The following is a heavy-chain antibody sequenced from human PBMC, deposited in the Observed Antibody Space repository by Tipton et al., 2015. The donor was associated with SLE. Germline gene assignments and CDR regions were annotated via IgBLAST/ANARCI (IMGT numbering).Heavy chain of an antibody. Sequence: QVQLVQSGAEVKKPGASVKVSCKASGYTFTSYGISWVRQAPGQAPEWMGWITLFNGNTKYAQNLQDRVVITGDRSSNTAFMELSSLRSGDTAMYYCATLGAAAGTEADAFDVWGQGTKVTVSS. V-gene: IGHV1-18*01. J-gene: IGHJ3*01. D-gene: IGHD6-13*01. CDR1: GYTFTSYG. CDR2: ITLFNGNT. CDR3: ATLGAAAGTEADAFDV.